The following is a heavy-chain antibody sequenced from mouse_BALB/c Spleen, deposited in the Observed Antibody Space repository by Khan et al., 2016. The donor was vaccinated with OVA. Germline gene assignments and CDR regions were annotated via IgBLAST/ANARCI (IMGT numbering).Heavy chain of an antibody. V-gene: IGHV5-6*01. CDR1: GFTFSSYS. CDR3: ASYLTGSFAY. D-gene: IGHD4-1*01. Sequence: VKLVESGGDLVKPGASLKLSCAASGFTFSSYSMSWVRQTPNKRLEWVATISRAGDYTYYPDSVKGRSTISRDNASNTPYLQLSSLKSEDTAMYYGASYLTGSFAYWGQGTLVTVSA. CDR2: ISRAGDYT. J-gene: IGHJ3*01.